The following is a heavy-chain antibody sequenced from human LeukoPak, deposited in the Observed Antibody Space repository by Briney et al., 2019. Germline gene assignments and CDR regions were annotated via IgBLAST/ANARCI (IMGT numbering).Heavy chain of an antibody. CDR3: ARGRGVVVPAAPTGDPFDI. D-gene: IGHD2-2*01. Sequence: GASVKVPCKASGYTFTSYYMHWVRQAPGQGLEWMGIINPSGGSTSYAQKFQGRVTMTRDTSTSTVYMELSSLTSEDTAVYYCARGRGVVVPAAPTGDPFDIWGQGTMVTVSS. V-gene: IGHV1-46*01. CDR2: INPSGGST. J-gene: IGHJ3*02. CDR1: GYTFTSYY.